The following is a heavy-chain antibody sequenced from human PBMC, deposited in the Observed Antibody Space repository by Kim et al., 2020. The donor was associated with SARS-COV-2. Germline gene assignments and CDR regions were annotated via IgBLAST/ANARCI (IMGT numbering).Heavy chain of an antibody. CDR3: ARGQGLITMIVVVVGALVY. D-gene: IGHD3-22*01. Sequence: SETLSLTCTVSGGSISSGGYYWSWIRQHPGKGLEWIGYIYYSGSTYYNPSLKSRVTISVDTSKNQFSLKLSSVTAADTAVYYCARGQGLITMIVVVVGALVYWGQGTLVTVSS. J-gene: IGHJ4*02. CDR2: IYYSGST. V-gene: IGHV4-31*03. CDR1: GGSISSGGYY.